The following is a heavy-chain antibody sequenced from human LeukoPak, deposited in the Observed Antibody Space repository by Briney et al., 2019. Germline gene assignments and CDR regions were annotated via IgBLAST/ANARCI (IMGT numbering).Heavy chain of an antibody. V-gene: IGHV3-7*03. J-gene: IGHJ3*02. Sequence: PGGSLRLSCAASGFTFSSFWMSWVRQAPGKGLECVANIDQGGSEKQSVDSVKGRFSISRDNAQNSLYLQMHSLKVEDTAVYYCARAVGYFHDRRGYTSRAFDIWGQGTVVTVSP. CDR1: GFTFSSFW. CDR3: ARAVGYFHDRRGYTSRAFDI. CDR2: IDQGGSEK. D-gene: IGHD3-22*01.